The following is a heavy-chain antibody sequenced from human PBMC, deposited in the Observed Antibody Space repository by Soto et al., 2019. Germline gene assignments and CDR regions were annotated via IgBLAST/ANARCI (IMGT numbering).Heavy chain of an antibody. CDR1: GGTFSSYA. J-gene: IGHJ6*02. V-gene: IGHV1-69*06. CDR3: ATVDISTWIDGMDV. Sequence: SVKVSCKASGGTFSSYAISWVRQAPGQGLEWMGGTFPMFGKANYAQKFQGRVTISADKSTSTAYMELSSLRSEDTAVYYCATVDISTWIDGMDVWGQGTTVTSP. CDR2: TFPMFGKA. D-gene: IGHD2-2*01.